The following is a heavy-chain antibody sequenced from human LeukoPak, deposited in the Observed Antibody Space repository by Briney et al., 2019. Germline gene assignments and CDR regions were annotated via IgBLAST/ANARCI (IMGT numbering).Heavy chain of an antibody. Sequence: GGSLRLSCAASGFTFSSYSMNWVRQAPGKGLEWVSSISSSSSYIYYADSVKGRFTISRDNAKNSLYLQMNSLRAEDTAVYYCASSIVGAIVDYWGQGTLVTVSS. CDR2: ISSSSSYI. J-gene: IGHJ4*02. CDR1: GFTFSSYS. V-gene: IGHV3-21*01. D-gene: IGHD1-26*01. CDR3: ASSIVGAIVDY.